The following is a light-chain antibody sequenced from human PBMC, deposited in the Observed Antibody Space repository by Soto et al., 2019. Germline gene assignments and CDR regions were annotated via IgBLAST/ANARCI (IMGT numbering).Light chain of an antibody. CDR2: DVS. CDR3: SSYTSSSSSV. Sequence: QSVLTQPASVSGSPGQSIAISCTGTSSDVGGYKYVSWYQQHPGKAPKLLIYDVSNRPSGVSDRFSGSKSGNTASLTISGLQSEDEADYYCSSYTSSSSSVFGTGPQLTVL. J-gene: IGLJ1*01. V-gene: IGLV2-14*01. CDR1: SSDVGGYKY.